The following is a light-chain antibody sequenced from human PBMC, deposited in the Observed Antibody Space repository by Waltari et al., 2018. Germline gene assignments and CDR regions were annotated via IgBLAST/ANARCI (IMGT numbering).Light chain of an antibody. CDR2: GAS. CDR1: QSVTNNC. Sequence: EIVLTQSPGTVSLSPGERATLSCSASQSVTNNCLAWYQKKPGQPPRLLIYGASRRATGIPDRFGGRGSGTDFTLTISRLEPEDFAVYYCQQCGSSPWTFGQGTKVEMK. J-gene: IGKJ1*01. V-gene: IGKV3-20*01. CDR3: QQCGSSPWT.